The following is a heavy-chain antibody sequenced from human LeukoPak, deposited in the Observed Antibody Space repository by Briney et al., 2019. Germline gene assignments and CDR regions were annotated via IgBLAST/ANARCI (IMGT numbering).Heavy chain of an antibody. D-gene: IGHD1-1*01. CDR3: ARETHSPWNEDAFDI. Sequence: SETLSLACTVSGGSISSGGYYWSWIRQHPGKGLEWIGYIYYSGSTYYNPSLKSRVTISVDTSKNQFSLKLSSVTAADTAVYYCARETHSPWNEDAFDIWGQGTMVTVSS. J-gene: IGHJ3*02. CDR1: GGSISSGGYY. CDR2: IYYSGST. V-gene: IGHV4-31*03.